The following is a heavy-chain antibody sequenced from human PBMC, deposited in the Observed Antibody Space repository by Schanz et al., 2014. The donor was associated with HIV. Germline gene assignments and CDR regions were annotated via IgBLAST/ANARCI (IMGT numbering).Heavy chain of an antibody. Sequence: EVQLVESGGGLVQPGGSLRLSCAASGFTFSNYAMHWARQAPGKGLEWVSGISWNSDSKGYADSVKGRFTISRDNAKNSLYLQMNSLRAEDTALYYCAKDRGVVSGMVTNYYYGMDVWGQGTTVTVSS. J-gene: IGHJ6*02. D-gene: IGHD5-18*01. CDR3: AKDRGVVSGMVTNYYYGMDV. CDR1: GFTFSNYA. CDR2: ISWNSDSK. V-gene: IGHV3-9*01.